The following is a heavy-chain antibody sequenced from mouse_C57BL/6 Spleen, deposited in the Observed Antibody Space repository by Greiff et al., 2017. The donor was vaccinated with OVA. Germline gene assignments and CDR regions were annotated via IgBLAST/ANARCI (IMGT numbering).Heavy chain of an antibody. CDR2: ISSGSSNI. Sequence: DVKLVESGGGLVKPGGSLKLSCAASGFTFSDYGMHWVRQAPEKGLEWVAYISSGSSNIYYADTVKGRFTISRDNAKNTLFLQMTSLRSEDTAMYYCATYYSNHGGFYDYWGQGTTLTVSS. D-gene: IGHD2-5*01. CDR3: ATYYSNHGGFYDY. CDR1: GFTFSDYG. V-gene: IGHV5-17*01. J-gene: IGHJ2*01.